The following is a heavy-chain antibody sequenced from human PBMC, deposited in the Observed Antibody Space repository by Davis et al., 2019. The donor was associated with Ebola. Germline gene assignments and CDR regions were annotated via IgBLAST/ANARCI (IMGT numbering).Heavy chain of an antibody. CDR3: TTRLVNHFDY. Sequence: GESLKISCAASGFTFSSYTMNWVRQAPGKGLEWVSTISDGSRNTHYADSVKGRFTISRDDSKSTVFLQMNALRAEDMALYYCTTRLVNHFDYWGQGTLVTVSS. CDR2: ISDGSRNT. CDR1: GFTFSSYT. J-gene: IGHJ4*02. D-gene: IGHD6-19*01. V-gene: IGHV3-23*01.